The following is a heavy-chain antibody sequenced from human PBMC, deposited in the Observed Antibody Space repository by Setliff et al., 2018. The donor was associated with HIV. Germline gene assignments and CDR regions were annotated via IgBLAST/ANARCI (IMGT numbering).Heavy chain of an antibody. CDR1: GGSFSGYY. D-gene: IGHD2-8*01. V-gene: IGHV4-34*01. Sequence: SETLSLTCAVYGGSFSGYYWSWIHQPPGKGLEWIGEINHSGGTNYNPSLKSRVSMSLDTSKNQFSLKLTSVTAADTAVYYCARGGTSSNWFDPWGQGTLVTVSS. CDR2: INHSGGT. CDR3: ARGGTSSNWFDP. J-gene: IGHJ5*02.